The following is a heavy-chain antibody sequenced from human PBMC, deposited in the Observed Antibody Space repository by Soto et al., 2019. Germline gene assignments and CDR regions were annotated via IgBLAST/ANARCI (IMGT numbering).Heavy chain of an antibody. V-gene: IGHV6-1*01. CDR2: TYFRSKWYN. Sequence: SQTLSLTCAISGDSVSSNTASWNWIRQSPSRGLEWLGRTYFRSKWYNDYAVSVKSRIIINPDTSNNQFSLQLNSVTPEDTAVYFCAKGDNLGPKTGYAFDPWGQGIMVTVS. CDR3: AKGDNLGPKTGYAFDP. CDR1: GDSVSSNTAS. D-gene: IGHD5-12*01. J-gene: IGHJ5*02.